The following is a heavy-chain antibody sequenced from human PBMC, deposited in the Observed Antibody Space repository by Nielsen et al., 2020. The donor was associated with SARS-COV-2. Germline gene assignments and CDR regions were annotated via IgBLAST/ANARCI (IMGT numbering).Heavy chain of an antibody. CDR1: GFTFSTYD. D-gene: IGHD3-22*01. Sequence: GESLKISCAASGFTFSTYDMHWVRQSTGKGLEWVSTISAAGDTYYLGSVQGRFTISRETAQDSLYLQMDSLRAEDTALYYCAKDLDDSSRYYFGYFDYWGQGTLVTVSS. CDR3: AKDLDDSSRYYFGYFDY. CDR2: ISAAGDT. V-gene: IGHV3-13*04. J-gene: IGHJ4*02.